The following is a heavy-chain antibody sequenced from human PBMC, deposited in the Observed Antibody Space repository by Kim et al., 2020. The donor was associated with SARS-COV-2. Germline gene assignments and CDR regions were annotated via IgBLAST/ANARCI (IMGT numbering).Heavy chain of an antibody. CDR3: ARDGSIAAPWGNYYYGMDV. J-gene: IGHJ6*02. Sequence: GGSLRLSCAASGFTFSSYEMNWVRQAPGKGLEWVSYISSSGSTIYYADSVKGRFTISRDNAKNSLYLQMNSLRAEDTAVYYCARDGSIAAPWGNYYYGMDVWGQGTTVTVSS. D-gene: IGHD6-6*01. V-gene: IGHV3-48*03. CDR1: GFTFSSYE. CDR2: ISSSGSTI.